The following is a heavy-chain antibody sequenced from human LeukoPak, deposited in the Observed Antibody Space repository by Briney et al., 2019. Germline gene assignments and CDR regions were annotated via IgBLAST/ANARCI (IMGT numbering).Heavy chain of an antibody. J-gene: IGHJ3*01. CDR2: VYTSGSP. Sequence: KTSETLSLTCNVSGASINTYYWSWIRQSAGGGLELIGRVYTSGSPDYNPSLKSRVAMSADTSKNQFSLKLRSVTAADTALYFCARVGGPVPAALEDAFDLWGQGILVTVSS. V-gene: IGHV4-4*07. CDR3: ARVGGPVPAALEDAFDL. CDR1: GASINTYY. D-gene: IGHD6-6*01.